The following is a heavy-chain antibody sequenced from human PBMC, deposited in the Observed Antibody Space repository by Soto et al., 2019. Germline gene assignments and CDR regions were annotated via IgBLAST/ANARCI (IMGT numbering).Heavy chain of an antibody. Sequence: GGSLRLSCSASGFAFRDSTMHWVRQAPGRGLEQLGTSTYTGDTPYYADSVKGRFTISRDSSQSTLYLQMSSLRPEDTGVYFCVKDYSHGRFPDYWGKGTLVTVSS. CDR1: GFAFRDST. D-gene: IGHD1-26*01. CDR3: VKDYSHGRFPDY. CDR2: STYTGDTP. V-gene: IGHV3-64D*06. J-gene: IGHJ4*02.